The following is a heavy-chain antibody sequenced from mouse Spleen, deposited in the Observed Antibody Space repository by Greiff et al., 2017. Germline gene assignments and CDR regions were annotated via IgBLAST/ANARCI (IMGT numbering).Heavy chain of an antibody. CDR2: IRNKANGYTT. Sequence: EVQLVESGGGLVQPGGSLSLSCAASGFTFTDYYMSWVRQPPGKALEWLGFIRNKANGYTTEYSASVKGRFTISRDNSQSILYLQMNALRAEDSATYYCARGDYGRGGGFAYWGQGTLVTVSA. V-gene: IGHV7-3*01. CDR3: ARGDYGRGGGFAY. CDR1: GFTFTDYY. J-gene: IGHJ3*01. D-gene: IGHD1-1*01.